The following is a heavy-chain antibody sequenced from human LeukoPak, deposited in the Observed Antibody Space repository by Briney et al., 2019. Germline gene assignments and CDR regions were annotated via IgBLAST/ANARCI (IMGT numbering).Heavy chain of an antibody. CDR2: INSDGSWT. Sequence: GGSLRLSCSASGFTFSSYAMHWVRQAPGKGLVWVSHINSDGSWTSYADSVKGRFTISKDNAKNTVYLQMNNLRAEDTAVYYCVSFYETYWGRGTLVTVSS. D-gene: IGHD2/OR15-2a*01. J-gene: IGHJ4*02. CDR3: VSFYETY. CDR1: GFTFSSYA. V-gene: IGHV3-74*01.